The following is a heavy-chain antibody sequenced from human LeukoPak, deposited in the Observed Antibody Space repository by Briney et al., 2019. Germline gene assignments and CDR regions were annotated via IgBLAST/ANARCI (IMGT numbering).Heavy chain of an antibody. J-gene: IGHJ6*04. CDR2: INPSGGST. D-gene: IGHD2-21*01. Sequence: ASVKVSCKPSGCTFTRYSLHWVRQAPGQGLEWMGIINPSGGSTSYAQKFQGRVTMTRDTSTSTVYMELSSLRSDDTAVYYCARHSHMDVWGKGTTVTVSS. CDR1: GCTFTRYS. V-gene: IGHV1-46*01. CDR3: ARHSHMDV.